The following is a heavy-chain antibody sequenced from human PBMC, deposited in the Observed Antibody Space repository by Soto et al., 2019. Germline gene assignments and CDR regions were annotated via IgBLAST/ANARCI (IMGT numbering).Heavy chain of an antibody. Sequence: QVQLVESGGGVVQPGRSLRLSCAASGFTFSSYGMHWVRQAPGKGLEWVAVISYDGSNKYYADSVKGRFTISRDNSKNPPYLQMNSLGAEDTAGYYWAKDPWLPLDHWGQGTLVTVSS. CDR2: ISYDGSNK. CDR3: AKDPWLPLDH. CDR1: GFTFSSYG. J-gene: IGHJ4*02. D-gene: IGHD6-19*01. V-gene: IGHV3-30*18.